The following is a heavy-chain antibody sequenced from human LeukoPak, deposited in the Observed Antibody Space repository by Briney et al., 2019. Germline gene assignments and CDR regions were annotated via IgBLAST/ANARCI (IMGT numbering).Heavy chain of an antibody. D-gene: IGHD3-16*01. J-gene: IGHJ4*02. CDR2: ISWGGNT. Sequence: SETLSLTCTVSGGSISGYFWSWIRQAPGKGLEWIGYISWGGNTNYNPSLKSRVIISVDPSRNRFSLKLSSVTAADTAAFYCARDRYLGSSVFDYWGQRTLVTVSS. CDR3: ARDRYLGSSVFDY. V-gene: IGHV4-59*12. CDR1: GGSISGYF.